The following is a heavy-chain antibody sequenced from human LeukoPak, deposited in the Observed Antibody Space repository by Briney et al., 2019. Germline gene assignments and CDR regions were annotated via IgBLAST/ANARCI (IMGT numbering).Heavy chain of an antibody. D-gene: IGHD3-22*01. V-gene: IGHV4-59*01. Sequence: SETLSLTCTVSGGSISSDYWSWFRQPLGKGLEWIGYIYYRGSTNYNPSLKSRVTISVDTSKNQFSLKLSSVTAADTAVYYCARLSGYSSGHYYSDYWGQGTLVTVSS. J-gene: IGHJ4*02. CDR3: ARLSGYSSGHYYSDY. CDR2: IYYRGST. CDR1: GGSISSDY.